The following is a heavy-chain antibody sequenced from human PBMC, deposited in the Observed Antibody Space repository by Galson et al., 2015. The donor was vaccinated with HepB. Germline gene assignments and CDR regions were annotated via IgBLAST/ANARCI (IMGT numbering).Heavy chain of an antibody. J-gene: IGHJ4*02. CDR2: TYYRSKWYN. V-gene: IGHV6-1*01. CDR3: ARERWELLIDNTFDY. Sequence: CAISGDSVSSNSAAWNWIRQSPSRGLEWLGRTYYRSKWYNDYAVSVKSRITINPDTSKNQFSLQLNSVTPEDTAVYYCARERWELLIDNTFDYWGQGTLVTVSS. D-gene: IGHD1-26*01. CDR1: GDSVSSNSAA.